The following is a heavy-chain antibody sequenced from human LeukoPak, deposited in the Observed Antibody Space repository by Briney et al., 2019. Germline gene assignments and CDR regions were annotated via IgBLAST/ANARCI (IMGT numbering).Heavy chain of an antibody. CDR3: VSLDGVYYYHMDV. V-gene: IGHV3-74*03. D-gene: IGHD3/OR15-3a*01. J-gene: IGHJ6*02. CDR1: GFTFNRYW. Sequence: GGSLRLSCAASGFTFNRYWMHWVRQAPGKGLVWVSRINPDGNSATYADSVKGRFTISRDNAKNTLYLQMNSLRAEDSAVYYCVSLDGVYYYHMDVWGQGTTVIVSS. CDR2: INPDGNSA.